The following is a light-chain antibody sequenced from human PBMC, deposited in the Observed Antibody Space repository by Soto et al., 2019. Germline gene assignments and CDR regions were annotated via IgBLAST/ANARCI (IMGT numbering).Light chain of an antibody. J-gene: IGLJ1*01. V-gene: IGLV2-14*01. CDR1: SSDVGGYNY. Sequence: QSALTQPASVCGSPGQSITISCTGTSSDVGGYNYVSWYQQHPGKAPKLIIYDVSSRPSGVSNRFSGSKSGNTASLTISGVQAEDEADYSCSSYSGSSTLYVFGTGTKLTVL. CDR2: DVS. CDR3: SSYSGSSTLYV.